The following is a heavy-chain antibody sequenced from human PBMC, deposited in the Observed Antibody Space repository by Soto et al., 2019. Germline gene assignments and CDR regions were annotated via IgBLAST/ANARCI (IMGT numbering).Heavy chain of an antibody. CDR1: GASINIEGYY. J-gene: IGHJ6*03. CDR2: IYYTGST. Sequence: QVQLQESGPGLVKPSQSLSLTCTVTGASINIEGYYWSWIRQHPVKGLEWIGYIYYTGSTFSNPAPGSRLSISHDASQNQFSPQLTSVTAADTAVYFCVRVHTWDTKYYADVWSNGTTVTVSS. D-gene: IGHD1-26*01. V-gene: IGHV4-31*03. CDR3: VRVHTWDTKYYADV.